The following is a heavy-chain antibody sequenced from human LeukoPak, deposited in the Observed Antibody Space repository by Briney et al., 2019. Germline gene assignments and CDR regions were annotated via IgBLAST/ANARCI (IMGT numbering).Heavy chain of an antibody. V-gene: IGHV4-34*01. J-gene: IGHJ4*02. CDR2: ISHSGSS. CDR3: ARGGLDTKRGGYFDY. D-gene: IGHD5-18*01. Sequence: SETLSLTCAVYGGSFSGFYWSWIRHPQGKGLEWIGEISHSGSSYYNPSLKSRVTISVDASRRQFSLRLSSVTAADTAIYSCARGGLDTKRGGYFDYWGQGILVTVSS. CDR1: GGSFSGFY.